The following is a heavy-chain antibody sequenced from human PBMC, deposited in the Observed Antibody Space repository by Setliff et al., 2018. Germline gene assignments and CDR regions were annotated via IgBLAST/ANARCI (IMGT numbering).Heavy chain of an antibody. CDR1: GFMFSTYG. CDR2: IRSDGSNK. V-gene: IGHV3-30*02. CDR3: AKPRPGWPAGFDS. J-gene: IGHJ4*02. D-gene: IGHD6-19*01. Sequence: GGSLRLSCAASGFMFSTYGMHWVRQAPGKGLEWVAYIRSDGSNKYYTDLVKGRFSITRDNSKNTLYLQMSSLRPEDTALYYCAKPRPGWPAGFDSWGQGMQVTVSS.